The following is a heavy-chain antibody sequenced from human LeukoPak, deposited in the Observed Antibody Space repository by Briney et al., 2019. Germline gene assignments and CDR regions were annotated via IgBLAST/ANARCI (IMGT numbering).Heavy chain of an antibody. J-gene: IGHJ4*02. CDR1: GYTFTCYY. Sequence: ASVKVSCKASGYTFTCYYMHWVRQAPGQGLEWMGWINTNTGNPTYAQDYTGRFVFSLDTSVSTTYLQISRLKAEDTAVYYCASGPSYSGSNEYFDSWGQGTLVTVSS. V-gene: IGHV7-4-1*02. CDR2: INTNTGNP. D-gene: IGHD1-26*01. CDR3: ASGPSYSGSNEYFDS.